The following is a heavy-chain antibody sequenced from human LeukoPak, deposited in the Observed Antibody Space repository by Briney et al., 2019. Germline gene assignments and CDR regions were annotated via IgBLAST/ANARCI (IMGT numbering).Heavy chain of an antibody. CDR1: GFTFDDYA. CDR3: AKSDDSSGYYSYFGY. Sequence: PGGSLRLSCAASGFTFDDYAMHWVQQAPGKGLEWVSGISWNSGSIGYADSVKGRFTISRDNAKNSLYLQMNSLRAEDTALYYCAKSDDSSGYYSYFGYWGQGTLVTVSS. D-gene: IGHD3-22*01. J-gene: IGHJ4*02. CDR2: ISWNSGSI. V-gene: IGHV3-9*01.